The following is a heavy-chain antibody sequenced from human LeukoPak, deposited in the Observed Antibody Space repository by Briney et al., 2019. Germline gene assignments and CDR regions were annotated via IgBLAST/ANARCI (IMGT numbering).Heavy chain of an antibody. D-gene: IGHD2-15*01. CDR1: GFTFSSYE. CDR3: AREIVVVVAATHRNWFDP. Sequence: GGSLRLSCAASGFTFSSYEMSWVRQAPGKGREGVSYISSSGSIIYYADSVKGRFTISRDNAKNSLYLQMNSLRAEDTAVYYCAREIVVVVAATHRNWFDPWGQGTLVTVSS. CDR2: ISSSGSII. J-gene: IGHJ5*02. V-gene: IGHV3-48*03.